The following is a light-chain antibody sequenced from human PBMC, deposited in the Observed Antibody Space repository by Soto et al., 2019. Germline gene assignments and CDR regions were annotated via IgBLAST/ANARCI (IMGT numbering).Light chain of an antibody. V-gene: IGLV2-23*01. J-gene: IGLJ1*01. CDR3: CSYSGSSSYV. CDR2: EGS. CDR1: SSDVGSYNL. Sequence: QSVRTQPASLSGSPGQSITISCTGTSSDVGSYNLVSWYQQHPRKAPKLMIYEGSKRPSGVSNRFSGSKSGNTASLTISGFQAEDEADYYCCSYSGSSSYVFGTGSKVIVL.